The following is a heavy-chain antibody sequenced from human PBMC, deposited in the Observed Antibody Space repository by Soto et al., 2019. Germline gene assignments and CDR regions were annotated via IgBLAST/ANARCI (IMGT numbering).Heavy chain of an antibody. J-gene: IGHJ4*02. V-gene: IGHV4-59*08. CDR3: ARHFSSSWYYFDY. Sequence: SETLSLTCTVSGGSISSYYWSWIRQPPGKGLEWIGYIYYSGSTNYNPSLKSRVTISVDTSKNQFSRKLSSVTAADTAVYYCARHFSSSWYYFDYWGQGTLVTVSS. CDR1: GGSISSYY. CDR2: IYYSGST. D-gene: IGHD6-13*01.